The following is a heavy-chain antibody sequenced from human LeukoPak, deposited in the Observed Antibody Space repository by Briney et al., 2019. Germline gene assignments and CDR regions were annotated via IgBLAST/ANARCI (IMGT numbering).Heavy chain of an antibody. CDR1: GASVSSGGYY. V-gene: IGHV4-30-2*01. Sequence: PSQTLSLTCTVSGASVSSGGYYWSWIRQPPGKGLEWIGYIYHSGSTYYNPSLKSRVTISVDTSKNQFSLKLSSVTAADTAVYYCARGPDYGDYARPDYYYYGMDVWGQGTTVTVSS. J-gene: IGHJ6*02. CDR3: ARGPDYGDYARPDYYYYGMDV. CDR2: IYHSGST. D-gene: IGHD4-17*01.